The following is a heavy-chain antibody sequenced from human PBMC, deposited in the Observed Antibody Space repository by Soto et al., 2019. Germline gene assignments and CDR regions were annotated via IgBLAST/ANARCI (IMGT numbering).Heavy chain of an antibody. Sequence: PSETLSLTCTVSGGSISSYYWSWIRQPAGKGLEWIGRIYTSGSTNYNPSLKSRVTMSVDTSKNQFSLKLSSVTAADTAVYYCARDSIAAAGTDYYYGMDVWGQGTTVTV. J-gene: IGHJ6*02. D-gene: IGHD6-13*01. CDR1: GGSISSYY. V-gene: IGHV4-4*07. CDR3: ARDSIAAAGTDYYYGMDV. CDR2: IYTSGST.